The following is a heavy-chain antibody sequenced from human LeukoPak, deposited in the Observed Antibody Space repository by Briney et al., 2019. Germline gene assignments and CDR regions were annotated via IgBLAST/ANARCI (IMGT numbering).Heavy chain of an antibody. CDR1: GFTFSTYS. CDR2: ISSNINTI. V-gene: IGHV3-48*02. D-gene: IGHD3-22*01. Sequence: GGSLRLSCAASGFTFSTYSMNWVRQAPGKGLEWVSYISSNINTIYYADSVKGRFTISRDNAKNSLYLQMNSLRDEDTAVYYCAGYYYDSSGLDYWGQGTLVTVSS. CDR3: AGYYYDSSGLDY. J-gene: IGHJ4*02.